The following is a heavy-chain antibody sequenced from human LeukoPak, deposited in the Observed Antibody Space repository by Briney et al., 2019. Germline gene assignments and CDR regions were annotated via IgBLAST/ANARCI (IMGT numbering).Heavy chain of an antibody. V-gene: IGHV3-23*01. J-gene: IGHJ3*02. D-gene: IGHD3-10*01. Sequence: PGGSLRLSCAASGSTFSSYAMSWVRQAPGKGLEWVSAISGSGGSTYYADSVKGRFTISRDNSKNTLYLQMNSLRAEDTAVYYCAKDVRITMVRGVLDIWGQGTMVTVSS. CDR1: GSTFSSYA. CDR3: AKDVRITMVRGVLDI. CDR2: ISGSGGST.